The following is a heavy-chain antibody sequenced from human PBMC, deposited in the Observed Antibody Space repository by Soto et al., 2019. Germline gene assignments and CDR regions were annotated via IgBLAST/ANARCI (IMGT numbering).Heavy chain of an antibody. CDR3: ATVFEH. Sequence: GGSLRLSCVASGITFSGFWMHWVRQVPGKGLVWVARVDSAGSGTSYADSVKGQYTNSRDNAKNTLSLQMDSLRVEDTAVYYCATVFEHWGQG. V-gene: IGHV3-74*01. J-gene: IGHJ4*02. CDR1: GITFSGFW. CDR2: VDSAGSGT.